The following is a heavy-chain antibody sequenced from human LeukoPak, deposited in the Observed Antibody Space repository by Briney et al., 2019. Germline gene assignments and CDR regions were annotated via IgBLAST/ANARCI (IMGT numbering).Heavy chain of an antibody. V-gene: IGHV1-46*01. Sequence: ASVKVSCKASGYTFTSYYMHWVRQAPGQGLDWMGIINPSGGSTTYAQKFQGRVTVTRDTSTSTVYMELSSLTSEDTAVYYCARGDIVVVPAGGKFDPWGQGTLVTVSS. CDR3: ARGDIVVVPAGGKFDP. CDR2: INPSGGST. D-gene: IGHD2-2*01. CDR1: GYTFTSYY. J-gene: IGHJ5*02.